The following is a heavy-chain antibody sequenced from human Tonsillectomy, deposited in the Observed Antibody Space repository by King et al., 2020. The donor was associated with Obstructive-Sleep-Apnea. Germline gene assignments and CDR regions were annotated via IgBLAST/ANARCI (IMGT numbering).Heavy chain of an antibody. Sequence: VQLQQSGPGLVKPSQTLSLTCAISGDSVSRDTAAWNWIRQSPSGGLEWLGRTNYGAKWFTAYADSVKSRISVSADTSKNQFSLHLNSVTPEDTAVYYCARGRLHYYGMDVWGQGTTVTVSS. CDR1: GDSVSRDTAA. V-gene: IGHV6-1*01. D-gene: IGHD1-1*01. J-gene: IGHJ6*02. CDR2: TNYGAKWFT. CDR3: ARGRLHYYGMDV.